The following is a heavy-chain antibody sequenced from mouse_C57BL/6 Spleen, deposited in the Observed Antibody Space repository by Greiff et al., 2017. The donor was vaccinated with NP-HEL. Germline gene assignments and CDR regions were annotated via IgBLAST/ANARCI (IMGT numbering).Heavy chain of an antibody. J-gene: IGHJ3*01. Sequence: EVQGVASGGGLVKPGGSLKLSCAASGFPFSDYGMHWVRQAPEKGLAWVAYISSGSSTIYYADTVKGRFTIASDNAKNTLFLQMTSLRSEDTAMYYCASWGRRGFAYWGQGTLVTVSA. CDR2: ISSGSSTI. V-gene: IGHV5-17*01. CDR1: GFPFSDYG. CDR3: ASWGRRGFAY.